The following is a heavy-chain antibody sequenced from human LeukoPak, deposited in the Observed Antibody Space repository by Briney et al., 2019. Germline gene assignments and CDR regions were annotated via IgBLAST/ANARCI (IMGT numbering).Heavy chain of an antibody. CDR1: GGTFSSYA. J-gene: IGHJ6*02. CDR3: AREGGGPTVTTYVHYNYYYGMEV. CDR2: IIPILGIA. D-gene: IGHD4-4*01. V-gene: IGHV1-69*04. Sequence: PVKVSCKASGGTFSSYAISWVRQAPGQGLEWMGRIIPILGIANYAQKFQGRVTITADKSTSTAYMELSSLRSEDTAVYYCAREGGGPTVTTYVHYNYYYGMEVWGQGTTVTVSS.